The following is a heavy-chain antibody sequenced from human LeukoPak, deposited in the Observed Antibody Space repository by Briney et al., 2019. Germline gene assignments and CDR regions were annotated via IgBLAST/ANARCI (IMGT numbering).Heavy chain of an antibody. CDR3: AKDRISYYYDSSGYFLFPDY. D-gene: IGHD3-22*01. V-gene: IGHV3-33*06. CDR2: IWYDGSNK. CDR1: GFTFSRHA. J-gene: IGHJ4*02. Sequence: GRSLRLSSAASGFTFSRHAMHWVRQAPGKGLEWVAVIWYDGSNKYYTDSVKGRFTISRDNSKNTLYLQMNSLRAEDTAVYYCAKDRISYYYDSSGYFLFPDYWGQGTLVTVSS.